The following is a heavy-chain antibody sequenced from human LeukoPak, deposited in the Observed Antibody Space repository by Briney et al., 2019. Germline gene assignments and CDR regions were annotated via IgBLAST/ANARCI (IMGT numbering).Heavy chain of an antibody. D-gene: IGHD2-21*02. Sequence: PSETLSLTCAVYIESFSGYYWTWIRKPPGKGLEWIGEINHSGSTNYNPSLKRRVTISADTPKNQFSLTLSSVTAADTAMYYCARVRGDLSIDFWGQGNLVTVSS. J-gene: IGHJ4*02. CDR3: ARVRGDLSIDF. CDR2: INHSGST. CDR1: IESFSGYY. V-gene: IGHV4-34*01.